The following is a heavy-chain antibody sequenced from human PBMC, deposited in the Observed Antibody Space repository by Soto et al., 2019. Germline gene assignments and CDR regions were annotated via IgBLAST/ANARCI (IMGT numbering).Heavy chain of an antibody. V-gene: IGHV3-33*01. CDR3: ARDLGGSSWYYFDY. J-gene: IGHJ4*02. D-gene: IGHD6-13*01. Sequence: GGSLRLSCAASGFTFSSYGMHWVRQAPGKGLEWVAVIWFDGSNEYYADSVKGRFTISRDNSKNTMFLQMNSLRAEDTAVYFCARDLGGSSWYYFDYWGQGTLVTVSS. CDR2: IWFDGSNE. CDR1: GFTFSSYG.